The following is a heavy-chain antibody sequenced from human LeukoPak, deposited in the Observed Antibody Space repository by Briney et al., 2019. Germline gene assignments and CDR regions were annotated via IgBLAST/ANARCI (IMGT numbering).Heavy chain of an antibody. V-gene: IGHV1-69*06. Sequence: SVKVSCKASGGTFSSYAISWVRQAPGQGLEWMGGIIPIFGTANYAQKFQGRVTITADKSTSTAYMELSSLRAEDTAVYYCAKDAGYCSGGSCYYFDYWGQGTLVTVSS. D-gene: IGHD2-15*01. CDR3: AKDAGYCSGGSCYYFDY. CDR1: GGTFSSYA. J-gene: IGHJ4*02. CDR2: IIPIFGTA.